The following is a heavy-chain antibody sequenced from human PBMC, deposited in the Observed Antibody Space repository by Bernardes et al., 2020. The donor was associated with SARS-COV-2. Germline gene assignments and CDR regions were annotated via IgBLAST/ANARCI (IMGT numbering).Heavy chain of an antibody. CDR3: ATVWEYQLLHRMMYGFDI. V-gene: IGHV1-24*01. Sequence: ASVKVSCKVSGYSLSDLSMHWVRQGPGKGPEWMGGFDPEGGETIYAQKFQGRVTMTEDTSTDTAYMELSSLKSDDTAVYFCATVWEYQLLHRMMYGFDIWGQGTMVTVSS. CDR1: GYSLSDLS. D-gene: IGHD2-2*01. J-gene: IGHJ3*02. CDR2: FDPEGGET.